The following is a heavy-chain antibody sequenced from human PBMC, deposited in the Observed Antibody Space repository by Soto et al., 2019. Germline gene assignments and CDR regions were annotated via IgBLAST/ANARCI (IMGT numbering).Heavy chain of an antibody. CDR2: VKSKFDGGTI. V-gene: IGHV3-15*07. CDR3: SADLPDWGAYAFDY. D-gene: IGHD3-16*01. CDR1: GFTFNGAW. Sequence: EVQLVESGGDLVEPGGSLRLSCADSGFTFNGAWMNWVRQGPGKGLEWVGRVKSKFDGGTIDYAAPVKGRFTISRDDSRNTVYLQMNSLSTEDTAMYYCSADLPDWGAYAFDYWGQGALVTVSS. J-gene: IGHJ4*02.